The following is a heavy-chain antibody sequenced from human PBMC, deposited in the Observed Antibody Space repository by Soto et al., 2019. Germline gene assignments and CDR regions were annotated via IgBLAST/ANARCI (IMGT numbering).Heavy chain of an antibody. CDR1: GGSVSTSNYY. V-gene: IGHV4-39*01. D-gene: IGHD3-16*01. Sequence: QLQLQVSGPGQVKPSETLSLRCSVSGGSVSTSNYYWGWLRQPPGKGLEWIGSIYYRGDTYYNPSLKSRVTISVDTSKNQFSLNLSSVSAADTAVYYCARSYYDYVWGSYCPTMFDYWGRGTPVTVSS. J-gene: IGHJ4*02. CDR2: IYYRGDT. CDR3: ARSYYDYVWGSYCPTMFDY.